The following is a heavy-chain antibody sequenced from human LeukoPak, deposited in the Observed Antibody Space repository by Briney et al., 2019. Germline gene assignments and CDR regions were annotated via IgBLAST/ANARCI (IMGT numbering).Heavy chain of an antibody. Sequence: SETLSLTCTVSGGSISSSSYYWGWIRQPPGKGLEWIGSIYYSGSTYYNPSLKSRVTISVDTSKNQFSLKLSSVTAADTAVYYCARQPPVLRYFDWLGYYFDYWGQGTLVTVSS. CDR3: ARQPPVLRYFDWLGYYFDY. CDR1: GGSISSSSYY. CDR2: IYYSGST. J-gene: IGHJ4*02. D-gene: IGHD3-9*01. V-gene: IGHV4-39*01.